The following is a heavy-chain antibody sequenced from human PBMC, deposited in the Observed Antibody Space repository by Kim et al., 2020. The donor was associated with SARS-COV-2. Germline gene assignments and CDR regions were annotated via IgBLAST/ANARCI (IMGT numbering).Heavy chain of an antibody. CDR2: ISPTGNYI. Sequence: VGSLRLSCATSGFAFSDYSMTWVRQAPGKGLEWVSSISPTGNYIYYADSLKGRFTISRDNAENSLYLQMNSLRANDTAVYYCARDRNCDYTGCPYHFYY. J-gene: IGHJ6*01. V-gene: IGHV3-21*01. CDR3: ARDRNCDYTGCPYHFYY. D-gene: IGHD3-16*01. CDR1: GFAFSDYS.